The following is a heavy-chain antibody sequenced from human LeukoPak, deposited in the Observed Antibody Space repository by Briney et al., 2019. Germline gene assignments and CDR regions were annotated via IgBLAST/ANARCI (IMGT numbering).Heavy chain of an antibody. CDR3: ATPWVVIPAAID. CDR1: GYTFTSYD. CDR2: MNPNSGNT. D-gene: IGHD2-2*02. V-gene: IGHV1-8*01. J-gene: IGHJ4*02. Sequence: ASVKVSCKASGYTFTSYDINWVRQATGQGLEWMGWMNPNSGNTGYAQKFQGRVTMTRNTSISTAYMELGSLRSEDTAVYYCATPWVVIPAAIDWGQGTLVTVSS.